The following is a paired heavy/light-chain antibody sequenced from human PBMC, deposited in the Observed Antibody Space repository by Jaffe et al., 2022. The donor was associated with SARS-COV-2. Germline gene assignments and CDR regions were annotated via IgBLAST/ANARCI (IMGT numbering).Heavy chain of an antibody. CDR2: VNHRGTT. V-gene: IGHV4-59*11. CDR3: AREDTCTTNCYGNNFFDP. D-gene: IGHD2-2*01. Sequence: QVQLQESGPGLVTPSQTLSLTCTVSGGSITSHYWSWIRQPPGKGLEWIGYVNHRGTTNYNPSLRTRVTISVDTSKNQFSLKLNSVSAADTAVYYCAREDTCTTNCYGNNFFDPWGQGTLVTVSS. CDR1: GGSITSHY. J-gene: IGHJ5*02.
Light chain of an antibody. V-gene: IGLV1-40*01. CDR3: QSYDSSLNGVI. CDR2: GNN. Sequence: QSVLTQPPSVSGAPGQRVTISCTGSRSNIGANHDVHWYQQFPGSAPKIIISGNNHRPSGVPDRFSASKSGTSASLAISGLLAEDESDYYCQSYDSSLNGVIFGGGTKLTVL. CDR1: RSNIGANHD. J-gene: IGLJ2*01.